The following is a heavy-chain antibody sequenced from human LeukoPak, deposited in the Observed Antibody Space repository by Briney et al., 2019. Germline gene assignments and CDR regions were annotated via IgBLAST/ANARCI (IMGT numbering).Heavy chain of an antibody. CDR3: ARGGSYYTSYYYYMDV. CDR1: GYTFISYG. Sequence: ASVKVSCKASGYTFISYGISWMRQAPGQGLEWMGWISNYNGNTNYAQKFQGRVTMTTDTSTGTAYMELSSLESDDTAVYYCARGGSYYTSYYYYMDVWGKGTTVTVSS. D-gene: IGHD1-26*01. J-gene: IGHJ6*03. CDR2: ISNYNGNT. V-gene: IGHV1-18*01.